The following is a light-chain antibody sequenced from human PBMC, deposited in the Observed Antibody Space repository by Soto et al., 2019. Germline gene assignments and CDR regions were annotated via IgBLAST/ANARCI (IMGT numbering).Light chain of an antibody. CDR1: SSDVGANNY. CDR2: HVT. V-gene: IGLV2-14*01. Sequence: QSALTQPASVSGYLGQSITISCSGTSSDVGANNYVSWYQQYPGKAPKLMIYHVTDRPSGVSNRFSGSMSGNTASLTISGLQAEDEADYYCCLYTTSNTFVFGTGTKVTVL. CDR3: CLYTTSNTFV. J-gene: IGLJ1*01.